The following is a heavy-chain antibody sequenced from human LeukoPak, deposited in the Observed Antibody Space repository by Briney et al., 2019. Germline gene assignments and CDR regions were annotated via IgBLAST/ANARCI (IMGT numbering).Heavy chain of an antibody. D-gene: IGHD2-2*01. CDR3: AREREGIVVPAAPTYFDY. CDR1: GGSISSYY. V-gene: IGHV4-4*07. Sequence: TSETLSLTCTVSGGSISSYYWSWIRQPAGKGLEWIGRIYTSGSTNYNPSLKSRVTMSVETSKNQFSLKLSSVTAADTAVYYCAREREGIVVPAAPTYFDYWGQGTLVTVSS. CDR2: IYTSGST. J-gene: IGHJ4*02.